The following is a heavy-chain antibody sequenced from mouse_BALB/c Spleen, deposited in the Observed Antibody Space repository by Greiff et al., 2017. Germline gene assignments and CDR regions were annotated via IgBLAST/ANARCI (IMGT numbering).Heavy chain of an antibody. D-gene: IGHD2-14*01. CDR1: GFTFSDYN. CDR3: ARDGAPTIGIYFDY. Sequence: EVQGVESGGGLVKPGGSLKLSCAASGFTFSDYNMYWVRQTPEKRLEWVATISDGGSYTYYPDSVKGRFTISRDNAKNNLYLQMSSLKSEDTAMYYCARDGAPTIGIYFDYWGQGTTLTVSS. CDR2: ISDGGSYT. V-gene: IGHV5-4*02. J-gene: IGHJ2*01.